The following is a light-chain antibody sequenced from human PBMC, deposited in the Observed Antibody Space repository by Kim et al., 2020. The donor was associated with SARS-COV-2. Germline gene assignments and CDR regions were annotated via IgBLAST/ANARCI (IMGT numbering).Light chain of an antibody. CDR2: WAS. Sequence: ATINCKSSQNVLYSSNNKNYLAWYQQKPGQPPKLLIYWASTRESGVPDRFSGSGSGTDFTLTISSLQAKDVAVYYCQQYYSIPPTFGQGTKVDIK. V-gene: IGKV4-1*01. CDR1: QNVLYSSNNKNY. J-gene: IGKJ1*01. CDR3: QQYYSIPPT.